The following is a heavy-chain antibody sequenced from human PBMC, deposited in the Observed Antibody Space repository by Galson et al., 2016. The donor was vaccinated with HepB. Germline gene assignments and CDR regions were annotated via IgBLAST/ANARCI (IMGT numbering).Heavy chain of an antibody. D-gene: IGHD1-7*01. CDR3: ARASGYNWNYLMIFNYFDY. J-gene: IGHJ4*02. CDR2: ISSSSSYI. Sequence: SLRLSCAASGFTFSSYSMNWVRQAPGKGLEWVSSISSSSSYIYYADSVKGRFTISRDNAKNSLYLQMNSLRAEDTAVYSCARASGYNWNYLMIFNYFDYWGQGTLVTVSS. CDR1: GFTFSSYS. V-gene: IGHV3-21*01.